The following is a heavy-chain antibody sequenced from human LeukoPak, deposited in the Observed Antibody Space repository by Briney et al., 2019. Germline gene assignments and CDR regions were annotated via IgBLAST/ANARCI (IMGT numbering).Heavy chain of an antibody. Sequence: SETLSLTCTVSGGSISNYYWSWVRQPPGKGLEWIGYIYDSGSTNYNPSLKSRVTISADTSKNQLSLTLSSATAADTAVYYCARSGGNWWFDPWGQGTLVTVSS. D-gene: IGHD2-21*01. V-gene: IGHV4-59*01. CDR1: GGSISNYY. J-gene: IGHJ5*02. CDR3: ARSGGNWWFDP. CDR2: IYDSGST.